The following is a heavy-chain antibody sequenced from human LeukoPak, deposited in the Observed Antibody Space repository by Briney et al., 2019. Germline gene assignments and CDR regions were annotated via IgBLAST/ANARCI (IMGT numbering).Heavy chain of an antibody. CDR2: ISAYNGNT. D-gene: IGHD5-18*01. CDR1: GYTFTSYG. CDR3: ARELYSYGSLGIDY. J-gene: IGHJ4*02. Sequence: AASVKVSCKASGYTFTSYGISWVRQAPGQGLEWMGWISAYNGNTIYAQKLQGRVTMTTDTSTSTAYMGLRSLRSDDTAVYYCARELYSYGSLGIDYWGQGTLVTVSS. V-gene: IGHV1-18*01.